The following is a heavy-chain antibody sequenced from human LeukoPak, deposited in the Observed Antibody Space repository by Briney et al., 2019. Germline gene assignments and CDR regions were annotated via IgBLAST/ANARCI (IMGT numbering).Heavy chain of an antibody. CDR1: ELNFFSYG. V-gene: IGHV3-74*01. D-gene: IGHD2-21*02. CDR3: ARELPREVTLDY. J-gene: IGHJ4*01. Sequence: GGSLRLSCVASELNFFSYGMQWVRQAPGKGQVWVSRIFADGSTTGYADSVKGRLTVSRDNAKNTLYLQMDSLRAEDTAVYYCARELPREVTLDYWGQGTLVTVSP. CDR2: IFADGSTT.